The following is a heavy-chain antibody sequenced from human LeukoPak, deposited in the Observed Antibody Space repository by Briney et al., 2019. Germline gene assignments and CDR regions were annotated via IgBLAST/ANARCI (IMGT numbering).Heavy chain of an antibody. V-gene: IGHV3-30-3*01. CDR3: AREGWEALGHYFDY. Sequence: GRSLRLSCAASGFTFSSYAMHWVRQAPGKGLEWVSSISYDGGIKYYADSVKGRFTISRDRSSNTLYLLMNSPRTEDTAVYYCAREGWEALGHYFDYWGQGTLVTVSS. D-gene: IGHD1-26*01. CDR1: GFTFSSYA. CDR2: ISYDGGIK. J-gene: IGHJ4*02.